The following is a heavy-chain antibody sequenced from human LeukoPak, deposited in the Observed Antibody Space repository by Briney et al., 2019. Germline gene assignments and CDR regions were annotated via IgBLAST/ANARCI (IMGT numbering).Heavy chain of an antibody. J-gene: IGHJ4*02. V-gene: IGHV4-39*07. D-gene: IGHD4-23*01. CDR3: ARASSTVVTPVFDY. CDR1: GGSISSSSYY. Sequence: SETLSLTCTVSGGSISSSSYYWGWIRQPPGKGLEWIGSIYYSGSTYYNPSLKSRVTISVDTSKNQFSPKLSSVTAADTAVYYCARASSTVVTPVFDYWGQGTLVTVSS. CDR2: IYYSGST.